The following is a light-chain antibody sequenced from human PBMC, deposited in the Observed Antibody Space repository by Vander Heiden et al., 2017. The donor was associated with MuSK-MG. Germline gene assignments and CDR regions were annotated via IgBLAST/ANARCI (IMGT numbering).Light chain of an antibody. CDR2: AAS. Sequence: DIQMTQSPSSLSASVGDRVTITCRASQSISSYLNWYQQKPGKAPKFLIYAASSLQSGVPSRFSGSGSGTDFTLTISSLQPEDFATYYCQQIYSTPPITFGQGTRLEIK. CDR1: QSISSY. V-gene: IGKV1-39*01. J-gene: IGKJ5*01. CDR3: QQIYSTPPIT.